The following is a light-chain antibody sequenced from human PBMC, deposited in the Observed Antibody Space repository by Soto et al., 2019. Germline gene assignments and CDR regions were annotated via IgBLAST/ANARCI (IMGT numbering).Light chain of an antibody. J-gene: IGKJ2*01. CDR1: QSISSN. CDR2: DAS. CDR3: QQYNNWPPYT. V-gene: IGKV3-15*01. Sequence: EIVMTQSPATLSVSPGERATLSCRASQSISSNLAWYQQKPGQAPRLLIYDASTRATGIPARFSVSGSGTEFTLTISSLQSEDFAVYCCQQYNNWPPYTFGQGTKLEIK.